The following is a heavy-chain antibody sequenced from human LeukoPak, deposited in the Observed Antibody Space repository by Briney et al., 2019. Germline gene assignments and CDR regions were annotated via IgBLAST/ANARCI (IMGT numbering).Heavy chain of an antibody. CDR1: GFTFSNYV. V-gene: IGHV3-23*01. J-gene: IGHJ4*02. CDR2: ISDSGDDT. CDR3: VKVGGDGGWYWSL. Sequence: GGSLRLSCTGSGFTFSNYVMSWVRQAPGKRLEWVSGISDSGDDTDYADSVKGRFTISRDNSKNTLFLQMNILRVEDTAVYYCVKVGGDGGWYWSLWGQGTLVTVSS. D-gene: IGHD6-19*01.